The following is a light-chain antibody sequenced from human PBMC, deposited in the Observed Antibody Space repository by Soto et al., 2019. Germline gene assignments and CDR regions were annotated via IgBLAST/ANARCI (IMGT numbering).Light chain of an antibody. J-gene: IGLJ2*01. CDR3: SSSAASNNLGV. CDR1: SSDVGGYNY. Sequence: QSALTQPPSASGSPGQSVTISCIGTSSDVGGYNYVSWYQQHPGKAPKLMIYEVSKRPSGVPDRFSGSKSGNTASLTVSGLRAEDEADYYCSSSAASNNLGVFGGGTKVTVL. V-gene: IGLV2-8*01. CDR2: EVS.